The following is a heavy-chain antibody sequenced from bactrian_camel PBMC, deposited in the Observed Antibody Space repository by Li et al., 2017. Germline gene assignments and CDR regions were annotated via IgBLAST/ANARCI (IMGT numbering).Heavy chain of an antibody. CDR2: IYTGDGTT. J-gene: IGHJ4*01. Sequence: HVQLVESGGGLVQPGGSLRLSCVASGFSFSSSYMSWVRQAPGKGLEWVSSIYTGDGTTNFADSVKGRFAISRDNAKNIMYLQMNSLTSEDSALYYCATTPDLLLPDYWGQGTQVTVS. V-gene: IGHV3-2*01. D-gene: IGHD2*01. CDR3: ATTPDLLLPDY. CDR1: GFSFSSSY.